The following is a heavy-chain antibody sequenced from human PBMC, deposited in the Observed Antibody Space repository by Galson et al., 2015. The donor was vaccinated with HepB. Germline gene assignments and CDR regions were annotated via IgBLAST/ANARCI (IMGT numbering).Heavy chain of an antibody. CDR3: AKETNYDILTGSAHFDY. V-gene: IGHV3-9*01. CDR2: ISWNSGSI. J-gene: IGHJ4*02. D-gene: IGHD3-9*01. Sequence: SLRLSCAASGFTFDDYAMHWVRQAPGKGLEWVSGISWNSGSIGYADSVKGRFTISRDNAKNSLYLQMNSLRAEDTALYYCAKETNYDILTGSAHFDYWGQGTLVTVSS. CDR1: GFTFDDYA.